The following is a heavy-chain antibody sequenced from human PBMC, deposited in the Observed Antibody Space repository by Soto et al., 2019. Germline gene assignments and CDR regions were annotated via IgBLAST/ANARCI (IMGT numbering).Heavy chain of an antibody. CDR3: TKDEVSRKYYGHSLDV. CDR2: IWYDGSGQ. V-gene: IGHV3-33*03. D-gene: IGHD4-17*01. Sequence: QVQLVESGGGLVQPGRSLRLSCVVSGFTFSNYGMHWVRKAPGKGVEWVADIWYDGSGQRYAGSVQGRFTISRDNSKNTLYLQINSLRVEDTAVYYCTKDEVSRKYYGHSLDVWGQGTTVTVSS. CDR1: GFTFSNYG. J-gene: IGHJ6*02.